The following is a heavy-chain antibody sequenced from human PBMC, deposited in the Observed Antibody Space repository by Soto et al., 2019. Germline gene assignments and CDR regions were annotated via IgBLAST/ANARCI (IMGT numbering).Heavy chain of an antibody. V-gene: IGHV5-51*01. CDR3: ARLPARGYYYYGMDV. Sequence: GESLKISCKGSGYSFTSYWIGWVRQMPGKGLEWMGIIYPGDSDTRYSPSFQGQVTISADKSISTAYLQWNSLKASDTAMYYCARLPARGYYYYGMDVWGQGTTVTVSS. J-gene: IGHJ6*02. CDR1: GYSFTSYW. D-gene: IGHD2-2*01. CDR2: IYPGDSDT.